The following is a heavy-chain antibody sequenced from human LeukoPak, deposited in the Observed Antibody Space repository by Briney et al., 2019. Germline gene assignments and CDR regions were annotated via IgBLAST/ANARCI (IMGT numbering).Heavy chain of an antibody. V-gene: IGHV3-21*01. D-gene: IGHD4-23*01. J-gene: IGHJ4*02. Sequence: GGSLRLSCAASGFTFSSYSINWVRQAPGKGLEWVSSISSSSDYIYYADSVKGRFTISRDNAKKSLYLQMNSLRAEDTAVYYCARDDPSTYGGDFDYRGQGTLVTVSS. CDR1: GFTFSSYS. CDR3: ARDDPSTYGGDFDY. CDR2: ISSSSDYI.